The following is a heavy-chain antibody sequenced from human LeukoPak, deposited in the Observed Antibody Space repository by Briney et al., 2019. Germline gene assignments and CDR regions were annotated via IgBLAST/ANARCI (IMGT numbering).Heavy chain of an antibody. Sequence: GGSLRLSCAASGFTFSTYRMSWVRQAPGKGLEWVANMKQDGSEKHYVDSVKGRFTISRDNSKNTLYLQMNSLRAEDTAVCYCAKDLWWFGEFPNVFDIWGQGTMVTVSS. CDR1: GFTFSTYR. CDR2: MKQDGSEK. V-gene: IGHV3-7*03. D-gene: IGHD3-10*01. J-gene: IGHJ3*02. CDR3: AKDLWWFGEFPNVFDI.